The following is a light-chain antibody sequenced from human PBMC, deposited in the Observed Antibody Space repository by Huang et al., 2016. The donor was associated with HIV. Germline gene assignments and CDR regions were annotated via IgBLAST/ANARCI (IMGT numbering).Light chain of an antibody. J-gene: IGKJ1*01. CDR1: QTVSNS. CDR2: AAS. CDR3: QQSHNSPRA. V-gene: IGKV1-39*01. Sequence: DIQMTQSPSSLSASVGDRVTIPCRASQTVSNSLNWYQQKLGKAPKLLLYAASTSQSGVPSGFSGSGSGTDCTVALSCLQTDDFATDYCQQSHNSPRAFGEGTRVEIK.